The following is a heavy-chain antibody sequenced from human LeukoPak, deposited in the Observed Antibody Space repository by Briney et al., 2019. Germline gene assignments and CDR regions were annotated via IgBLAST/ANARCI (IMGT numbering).Heavy chain of an antibody. CDR3: ARVLYSSSWYHYYYYMDV. D-gene: IGHD6-13*01. CDR1: GGSISSYY. J-gene: IGHJ6*03. V-gene: IGHV4-59*01. Sequence: RASETLSLTCTVSGGSISSYYWSWIRQPPGKGLEWIGYIYYSGSTNYNPSLKSRVTISVDTSKNQFSLKLSSVTAADTAVYYCARVLYSSSWYHYYYYMDVWGKGTTVTVSS. CDR2: IYYSGST.